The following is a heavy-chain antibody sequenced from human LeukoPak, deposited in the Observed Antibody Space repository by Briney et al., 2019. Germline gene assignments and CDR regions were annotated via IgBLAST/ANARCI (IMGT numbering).Heavy chain of an antibody. D-gene: IGHD1-20*01. J-gene: IGHJ5*02. CDR1: GGTFSSYA. CDR2: IIPIFGTA. CDR3: ARMSWVTGTSGGWFDP. Sequence: SVKVSCKAPGGTFSSYAISWVRQAPGQELEWMGGIIPIFGTANYAQKFQGRVTITADKSTSTAYMELSSLRSEDTAVYYCARMSWVTGTSGGWFDPWGQGTLVTVSS. V-gene: IGHV1-69*06.